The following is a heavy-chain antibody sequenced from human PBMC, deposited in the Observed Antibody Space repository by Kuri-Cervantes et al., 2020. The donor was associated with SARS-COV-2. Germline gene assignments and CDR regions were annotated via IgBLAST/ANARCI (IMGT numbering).Heavy chain of an antibody. CDR3: ARRAPYAKSGSYSYFLDL. CDR1: GYRFTNYW. Sequence: GGSLRLSCRGSGYRFTNYWIAWLRQMPGKGLEWMGIIYPGDSETKYSPSFQGQVTFSADRSISTVYLQFSSLKASDTAMYYCARRAPYAKSGSYSYFLDLWGQGALVTVSS. D-gene: IGHD3-3*01. V-gene: IGHV5-51*01. J-gene: IGHJ5*02. CDR2: IYPGDSET.